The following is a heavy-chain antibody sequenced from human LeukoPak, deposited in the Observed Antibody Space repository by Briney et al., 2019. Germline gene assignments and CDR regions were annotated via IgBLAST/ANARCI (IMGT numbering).Heavy chain of an antibody. V-gene: IGHV1-8*01. CDR2: MNPNSGNT. CDR3: ARGLRHCSSTSCLHY. J-gene: IGHJ4*02. Sequence: ASVKVSCKASGYTFTSYDINWVRQAPGQGLEWMGRMNPNSGNTGYAQKFQGRVTMTRNTSISTAYMELSSLRSEDTAVYYCARGLRHCSSTSCLHYWGQGTLVTVSS. D-gene: IGHD2-2*01. CDR1: GYTFTSYD.